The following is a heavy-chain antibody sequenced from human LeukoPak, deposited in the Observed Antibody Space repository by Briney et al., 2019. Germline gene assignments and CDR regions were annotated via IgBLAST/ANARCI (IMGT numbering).Heavy chain of an antibody. CDR2: IYYSGST. J-gene: IGHJ4*02. CDR1: GGSISSSSYY. CDR3: ARDLMRGNEGFDY. Sequence: SETLSLTCTVPGGSISSSSYYWGWIRQPPGKGLEWIGSIYYSGSTYYNPSLKSRVTISLDTSKNQFSLKLSSVTAADTAVYYCARDLMRGNEGFDYWGQGTLVPVSS. D-gene: IGHD2-8*01. V-gene: IGHV4-39*07.